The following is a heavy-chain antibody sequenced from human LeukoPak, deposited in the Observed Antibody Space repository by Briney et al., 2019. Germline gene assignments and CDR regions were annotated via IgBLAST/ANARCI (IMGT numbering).Heavy chain of an antibody. D-gene: IGHD4-17*01. V-gene: IGHV4-4*07. CDR3: ARDSGTTGEVKFDP. CDR2: IYSDGTI. CDR1: GGFISRYY. J-gene: IGHJ5*02. Sequence: KSSETLSLTCTVSGGFISRYYWSWIRQPAGKGLEWIGRIYSDGTITYNPSLQSRLTMSIDTSKNQFSLKLSFVTAADTAVYYCARDSGTTGEVKFDPWGQGTLVTVSS.